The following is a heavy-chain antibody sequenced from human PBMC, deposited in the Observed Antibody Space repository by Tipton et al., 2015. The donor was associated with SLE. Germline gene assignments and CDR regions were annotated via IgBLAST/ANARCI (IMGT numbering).Heavy chain of an antibody. Sequence: QLVQSGGGLGQPGGSLRLSCAASGFTFSNYAMTWIRQAPGKGLEWVSVISRGGISTYYADSVKGRFTISRDNSKNTLYLQMNSLRGEDTAVYYCARDGEVMGADDGFDPWGQGTLVTVSS. V-gene: IGHV3-23*04. D-gene: IGHD1-26*01. CDR2: ISRGGIST. CDR1: GFTFSNYA. J-gene: IGHJ5*02. CDR3: ARDGEVMGADDGFDP.